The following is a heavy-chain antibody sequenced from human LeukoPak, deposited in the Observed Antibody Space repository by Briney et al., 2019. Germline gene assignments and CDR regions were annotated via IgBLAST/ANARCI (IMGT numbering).Heavy chain of an antibody. CDR3: ARERIPYYYDSSGYYYTAFDI. V-gene: IGHV1-46*01. Sequence: AASVKVSCKASGYTFTSYYMHWVRQAPGQGLEWMGIINPSGGSTSYAQKFQGRVTMTRDMSTSTVYMELSSLRSEDTAVYYCARERIPYYYDSSGYYYTAFDIWGQGTMVTVSS. CDR1: GYTFTSYY. J-gene: IGHJ3*02. D-gene: IGHD3-22*01. CDR2: INPSGGST.